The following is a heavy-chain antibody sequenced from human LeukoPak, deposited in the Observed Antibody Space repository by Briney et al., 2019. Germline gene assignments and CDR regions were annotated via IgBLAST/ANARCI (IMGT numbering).Heavy chain of an antibody. CDR1: GGTFSSYA. J-gene: IGHJ4*02. V-gene: IGHV1-69*05. D-gene: IGHD2-15*01. Sequence: ASVKVSCKASGGTFSSYAISWVRQAPGQGLEWMGRIIPIFGTANYAQKFQGRVTITTDESTSTAYMELSSLRSEDTAVYYCAREGSAYCSGGSCYVYWGQGTLVTVSS. CDR3: AREGSAYCSGGSCYVY. CDR2: IIPIFGTA.